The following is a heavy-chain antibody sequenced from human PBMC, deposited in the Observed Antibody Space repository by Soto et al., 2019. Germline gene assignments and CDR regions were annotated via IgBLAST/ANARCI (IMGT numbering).Heavy chain of an antibody. V-gene: IGHV3-7*01. CDR3: ARDGVPAGLYLDN. Sequence: GGSLRLSCAASGFVFRRYWMSWVRQAPGKGLEWVANINQDGSEKYYVDSVRGRFIISRDNAENSLYLQMNSLRAEDTALYYGARDGVPAGLYLDNWGQGTLVTVSS. CDR2: INQDGSEK. J-gene: IGHJ4*02. CDR1: GFVFRRYW. D-gene: IGHD2-2*01.